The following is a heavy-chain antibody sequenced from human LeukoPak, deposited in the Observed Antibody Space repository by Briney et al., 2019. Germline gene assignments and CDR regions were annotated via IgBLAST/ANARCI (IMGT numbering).Heavy chain of an antibody. Sequence: ASVKVSCKASGYTFTSYGISWVRQAPGQGLEWMGWISAYNGNTNYAQKLQGRVTMTTDTSMSTAYMELRSLRSDDTAVYYCARSERITMIVVVIAAPNYYYGMDVWGQGTTVTVSS. CDR1: GYTFTSYG. J-gene: IGHJ6*02. CDR2: ISAYNGNT. V-gene: IGHV1-18*01. CDR3: ARSERITMIVVVIAAPNYYYGMDV. D-gene: IGHD3-22*01.